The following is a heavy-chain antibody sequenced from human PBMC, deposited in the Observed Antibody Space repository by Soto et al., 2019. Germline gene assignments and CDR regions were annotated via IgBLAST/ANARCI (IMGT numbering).Heavy chain of an antibody. V-gene: IGHV1-69*12. CDR3: ARGGHYDFWSGYYTDKGYNWFDP. CDR1: GGTFSSYA. CDR2: FIPIFGTA. J-gene: IGHJ5*02. D-gene: IGHD3-3*01. Sequence: QVQLVQSGAEVKKPGSSVKVSCKASGGTFSSYAISWVQQAPGQGLEWMGGFIPIFGTANYAQKFQGRVTITADESTSTAYKELSSLRSEDTAVYYCARGGHYDFWSGYYTDKGYNWFDPWGQGTLVTVSS.